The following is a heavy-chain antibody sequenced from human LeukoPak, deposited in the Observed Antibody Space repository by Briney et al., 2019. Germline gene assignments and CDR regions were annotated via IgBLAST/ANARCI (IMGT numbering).Heavy chain of an antibody. D-gene: IGHD5-18*01. CDR3: ASVGYSYGSGGLYYYYYMDV. V-gene: IGHV4-39*07. J-gene: IGHJ6*03. CDR1: GGSISSSSYY. CDR2: IYYSGST. Sequence: ASETLSLTCTVSGGSISSSSYYWGWIRQPPGKGLEWIGSIYYSGSTYYNPSLKSRVTISVDTSKNQFSLKLSSVTAADTAVYYCASVGYSYGSGGLYYYYYMDVWGKGTTVSVSS.